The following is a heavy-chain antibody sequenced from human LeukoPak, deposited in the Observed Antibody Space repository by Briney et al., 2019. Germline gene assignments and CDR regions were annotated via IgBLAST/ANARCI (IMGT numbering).Heavy chain of an antibody. CDR3: AKDKSGSRPYYFDY. CDR1: GFTFSSYV. CDR2: ISGSGGST. J-gene: IGHJ4*02. D-gene: IGHD1-26*01. Sequence: PGGSLRLSCAASGFTFSSYVMSWVRQAPGKGLEWVSAISGSGGSTYYADSVKGQFTISRDNSKNTLYLQMNSLRAEDTAVYYRAKDKSGSRPYYFDYWGQGTLVTVSS. V-gene: IGHV3-23*01.